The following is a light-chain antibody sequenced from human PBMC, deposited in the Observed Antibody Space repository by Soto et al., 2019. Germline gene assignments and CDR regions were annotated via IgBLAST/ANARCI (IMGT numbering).Light chain of an antibody. CDR2: EVS. V-gene: IGLV2-14*01. CDR1: SSDVGGYNY. CDR3: SSYTSSSTHWV. Sequence: QSALTQPASVSGSPGQSITISCTGTSSDVGGYNYVSWYQQHPGKAPKLMIYEVSNRPSGVSNRFSGSKSGNPASLTISGLRAEDEADYYCSSYTSSSTHWVFGGGTKVPS. J-gene: IGLJ3*02.